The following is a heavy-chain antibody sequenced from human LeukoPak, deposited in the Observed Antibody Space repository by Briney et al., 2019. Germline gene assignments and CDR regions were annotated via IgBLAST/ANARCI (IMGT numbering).Heavy chain of an antibody. CDR1: GYSFTSYW. D-gene: IGHD6-13*01. Sequence: GESLKISCKGSGYSFTSYWIGWVRQMPGKGLEWMGIIYPGDSDTRYSPSFQGQVTISADKSISTAYLQWSSLKASDTAMYYCARHTYSGSWPRIYYYYMDVWGKGTTVTISS. J-gene: IGHJ6*03. CDR3: ARHTYSGSWPRIYYYYMDV. V-gene: IGHV5-51*01. CDR2: IYPGDSDT.